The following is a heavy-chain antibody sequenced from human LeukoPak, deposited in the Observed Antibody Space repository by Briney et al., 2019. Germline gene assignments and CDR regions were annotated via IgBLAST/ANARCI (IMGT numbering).Heavy chain of an antibody. J-gene: IGHJ4*02. CDR1: GYTFTGYY. Sequence: ASVKVSCKASGYTFTGYYMYWVRQAPGQGLEWMGWINPNSGGTNYAQKFQGRVTMTRDTSISTAYMELSRLRSDDTAVYYCARDRKTDEDSSGWYDYWGQGTLVTVSS. CDR3: ARDRKTDEDSSGWYDY. V-gene: IGHV1-2*02. D-gene: IGHD6-19*01. CDR2: INPNSGGT.